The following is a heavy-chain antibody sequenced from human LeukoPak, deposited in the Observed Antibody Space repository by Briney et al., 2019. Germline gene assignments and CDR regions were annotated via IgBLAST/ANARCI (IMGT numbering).Heavy chain of an antibody. V-gene: IGHV4-39*01. J-gene: IGHJ3*02. CDR2: VYYTGST. CDR3: VRHHKYCSSTSCYKVGDPTDAFAI. D-gene: IGHD2-2*01. CDR1: GGSIRNYNNY. Sequence: SETLSLTCIVSGGSIRNYNNYWGWIRQPPGKGLEWIGSVYYTGSTYYNPSLQSQITVSVDTSKNQFSLKLSSVTAADTAVYYCVRHHKYCSSTSCYKVGDPTDAFAIWGLGTMVTVSS.